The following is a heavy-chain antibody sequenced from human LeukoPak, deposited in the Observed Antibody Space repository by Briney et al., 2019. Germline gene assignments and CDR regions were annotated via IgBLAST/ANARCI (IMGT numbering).Heavy chain of an antibody. CDR2: ISSSSSTI. CDR1: GFTFSSYS. D-gene: IGHD3-3*01. V-gene: IGHV3-48*02. Sequence: PGGSLRLSCAASGFTFSSYSMNWVRQAPGEGLEWVSYISSSSSTIYYADSVKGRFTISRDNAKNSLYLQMNSLRDEDTAVYYCARGPTNYDFWSGYYLAATPKRFDPWGQGTLVTVSS. J-gene: IGHJ5*02. CDR3: ARGPTNYDFWSGYYLAATPKRFDP.